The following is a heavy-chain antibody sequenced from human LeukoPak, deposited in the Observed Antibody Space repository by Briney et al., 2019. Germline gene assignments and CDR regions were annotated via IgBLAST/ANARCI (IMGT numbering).Heavy chain of an antibody. Sequence: GGSLRLSCAASGFTFSSYAMHWVRQAPGKGLEWVAVISYDGSNKYYADSVKGRFTISRDNSKNTLYLQMNSLRAEDTAVYYCAREGRFRAAFDIWGQGTMVTVSS. V-gene: IGHV3-30*04. D-gene: IGHD2-15*01. CDR1: GFTFSSYA. CDR3: AREGRFRAAFDI. CDR2: ISYDGSNK. J-gene: IGHJ3*02.